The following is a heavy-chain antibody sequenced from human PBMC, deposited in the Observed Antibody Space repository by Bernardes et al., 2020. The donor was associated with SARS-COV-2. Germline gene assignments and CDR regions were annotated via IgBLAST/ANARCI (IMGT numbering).Heavy chain of an antibody. J-gene: IGHJ3*02. CDR3: ARVAQTTVTTPDAFDI. V-gene: IGHV4-31*03. CDR1: SASISTGAYY. CDR2: LYYSGST. D-gene: IGHD4-17*01. Sequence: SETLSLTCTVSSASISTGAYYWSWIRQHPGKGLEWIGYLYYSGSTYYNPSLKSRVTISADTSKNQFSLKLSSVTAADTAIYYCARVAQTTVTTPDAFDIWGQGTMVTVSS.